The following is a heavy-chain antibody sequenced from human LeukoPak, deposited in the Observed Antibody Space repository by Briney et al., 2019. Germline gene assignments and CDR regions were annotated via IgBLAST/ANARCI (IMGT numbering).Heavy chain of an antibody. V-gene: IGHV3-23*01. CDR3: AKAWTGYSLFDS. J-gene: IGHJ4*02. CDR1: GFSFSTYA. Sequence: PGGSLRLSCAASGFSFSTYAMSWVRQAPGKGLEWVSAISSGGATTDHADSVKGRFTISRDNFKNTLYLQMNSLRAEDTAVYYCAKAWTGYSLFDSWGQGTLVPVSS. D-gene: IGHD3/OR15-3a*01. CDR2: ISSGGATT.